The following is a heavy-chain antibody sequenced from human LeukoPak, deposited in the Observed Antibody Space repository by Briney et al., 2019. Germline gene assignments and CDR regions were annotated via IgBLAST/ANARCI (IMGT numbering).Heavy chain of an antibody. CDR2: IDSTSRYI. V-gene: IGHV3-21*01. Sequence: PGESLRLSCAASGXTISSYTFGSYTMNWVRQAPGKGLEWVASIDSTSRYIYYTDSVKGRFTISKDNANSSLHLQMNSLRAEDTAVYYCARDQDYSKGFDYWGQGTLVTVSS. D-gene: IGHD4-11*01. CDR1: GXTISSYTFGSYT. CDR3: ARDQDYSKGFDY. J-gene: IGHJ4*02.